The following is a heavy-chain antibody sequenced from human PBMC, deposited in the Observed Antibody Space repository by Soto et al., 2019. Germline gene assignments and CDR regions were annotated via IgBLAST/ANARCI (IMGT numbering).Heavy chain of an antibody. D-gene: IGHD3-10*01. J-gene: IGHJ4*02. CDR3: ARDRAPAWFGDYLRY. Sequence: EVQLVESGGGLVQPGGSLRLSCAASGFTFSRYSMNWVRQAPGKGLEWVSYISSSSSTIYYADSVKGRFTISRDNAKNSLYLQMNSLRAEDTAVYYCARDRAPAWFGDYLRYWGQGTLVTVS. CDR2: ISSSSSTI. V-gene: IGHV3-48*01. CDR1: GFTFSRYS.